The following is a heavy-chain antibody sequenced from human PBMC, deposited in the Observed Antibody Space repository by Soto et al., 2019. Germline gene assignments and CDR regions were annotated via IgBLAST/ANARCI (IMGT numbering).Heavy chain of an antibody. Sequence: QVQLVESGGGVVQPGKSLRLFCAASGFSFNKYAMHWVRQAPGKGLEWLALISHDGSSTYFADSVKGRFTISRDNSKTTLYLQINSLRAEDTAVYFCAREAESVVGASYLYFYGMDVWGQGTTVAVSS. V-gene: IGHV3-30-3*01. CDR3: AREAESVVGASYLYFYGMDV. CDR2: ISHDGSST. J-gene: IGHJ6*02. D-gene: IGHD1-26*01. CDR1: GFSFNKYA.